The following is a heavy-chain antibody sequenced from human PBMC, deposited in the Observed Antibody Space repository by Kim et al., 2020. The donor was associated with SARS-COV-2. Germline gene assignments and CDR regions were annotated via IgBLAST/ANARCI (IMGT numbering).Heavy chain of an antibody. CDR3: ARLDILTGSNTRTDY. CDR2: IDPSDSYT. V-gene: IGHV5-10-1*01. Sequence: GESLKISCKGSGYSFTSYWISWVRQMPGKGLEWMGRIDPSDSYTNYSPSFQGHVTISADKSISTAYLQWSSLKASDTAMYYCARLDILTGSNTRTDYWAQATLLTVCS. D-gene: IGHD3-9*01. J-gene: IGHJ4*02. CDR1: GYSFTSYW.